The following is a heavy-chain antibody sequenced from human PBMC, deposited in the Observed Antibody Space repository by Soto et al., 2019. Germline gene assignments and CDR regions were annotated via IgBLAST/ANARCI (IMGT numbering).Heavy chain of an antibody. CDR2: ISGNNEIT. J-gene: IGHJ4*02. CDR1: GFTFSSYA. V-gene: IGHV3-23*01. CDR3: AKCGDYFGSATYSYFDS. D-gene: IGHD3-10*01. Sequence: EVQLLESGGGLVQPGGSLRLSCAASGFTFSSYAMSWVRQAPGKGLEWVSAISGNNEITNYADSVKGRITISRDNSKNTLLLEMNRLRAADTAVYFCAKCGDYFGSATYSYFDSWGQGSLVTVSS.